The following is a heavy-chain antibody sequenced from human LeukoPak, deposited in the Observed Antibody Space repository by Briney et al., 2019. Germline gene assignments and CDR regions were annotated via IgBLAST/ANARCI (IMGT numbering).Heavy chain of an antibody. V-gene: IGHV1-2*04. CDR1: GYTFTCYY. Sequence: ASVKVSCRASGYTFTCYYMHWVRQAPGQGLEWMGWINPNSGGTNYAQKFQGWVTMTRDTSISTAYMELSRLRSDDTAVYYCARNYGERGLDYWGQGTLVTVSS. D-gene: IGHD4-17*01. CDR2: INPNSGGT. J-gene: IGHJ4*02. CDR3: ARNYGERGLDY.